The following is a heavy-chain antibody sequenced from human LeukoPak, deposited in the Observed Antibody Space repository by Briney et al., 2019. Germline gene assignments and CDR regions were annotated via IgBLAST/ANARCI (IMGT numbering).Heavy chain of an antibody. J-gene: IGHJ4*02. V-gene: IGHV3-66*01. CDR2: IYSDSSA. CDR1: GFTVSSNY. Sequence: GGSLRLSCAASGFTVSSNYMTWVRQAPGKGLEWVSVIYSDSSAYYADSVKGRFTISTDNARNTLYLQMNSLRAEDTAIYYCAIATTFWGQGTLVTVSS. D-gene: IGHD1-1*01. CDR3: AIATTF.